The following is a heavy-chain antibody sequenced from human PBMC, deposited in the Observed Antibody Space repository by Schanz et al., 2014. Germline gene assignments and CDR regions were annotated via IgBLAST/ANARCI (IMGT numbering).Heavy chain of an antibody. CDR1: GFTFSDYW. J-gene: IGHJ4*02. D-gene: IGHD6-13*01. Sequence: EVQLVESGGGLVQPGGSLRLSCTASGFTFSDYWMSWVRQAPGKGPEWVANIKHDGSVKDYVDSVKGRFTISRDNAKSSLYLQMSSLRAEDTAVYYCAKSQGSSFDSWGQGTLVTVSS. V-gene: IGHV3-7*05. CDR2: IKHDGSVK. CDR3: AKSQGSSFDS.